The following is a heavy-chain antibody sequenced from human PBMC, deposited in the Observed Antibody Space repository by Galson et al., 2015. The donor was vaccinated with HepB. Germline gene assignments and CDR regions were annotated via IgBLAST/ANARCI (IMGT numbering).Heavy chain of an antibody. Sequence: SLRLSCAASGFTVSSNYMSWVRQAPGKGLEWVSVIYSGGSTYYADSVKGRFTISRDNSKNTLYLQMNSLRAEDTAVYYCARGYCTNGVCPLDGFDIWGQGTMVTVSS. D-gene: IGHD2-8*01. CDR3: ARGYCTNGVCPLDGFDI. CDR1: GFTVSSNY. J-gene: IGHJ3*02. V-gene: IGHV3-66*01. CDR2: IYSGGST.